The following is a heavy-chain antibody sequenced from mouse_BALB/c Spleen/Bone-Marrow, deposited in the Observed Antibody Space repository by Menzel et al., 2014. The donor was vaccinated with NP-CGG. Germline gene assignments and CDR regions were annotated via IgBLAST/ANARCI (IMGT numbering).Heavy chain of an antibody. CDR3: ATARATSYAMDY. Sequence: VQLQQSGAELVKPGASVRLSCKASGYTFTSYWMHWVKQRPGQGLEWIGEIDPSDSYTNYNQKFKGKATLTVYKSSSTAYMQLSSLTSEDSAVYYCATARATSYAMDYWGQGTSVTVSS. J-gene: IGHJ4*01. CDR2: IDPSDSYT. CDR1: GYTFTSYW. V-gene: IGHV1-69*02. D-gene: IGHD3-1*01.